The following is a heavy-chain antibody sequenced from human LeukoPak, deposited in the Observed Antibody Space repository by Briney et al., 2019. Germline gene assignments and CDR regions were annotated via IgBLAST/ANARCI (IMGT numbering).Heavy chain of an antibody. CDR1: GGSITSGGYS. D-gene: IGHD4-23*01. CDR2: MYHSGST. CDR3: ARDRGNSGNFDY. Sequence: SETLSLTCAVSGGSITSGGYSWSWIRQPPGKGLEWIGYMYHSGSTYYSPSLKSRVTISADRTNNQFSLNVTSVTAADTAVYYCARDRGNSGNFDYWGQGTLVTVSS. V-gene: IGHV4-30-2*01. J-gene: IGHJ4*02.